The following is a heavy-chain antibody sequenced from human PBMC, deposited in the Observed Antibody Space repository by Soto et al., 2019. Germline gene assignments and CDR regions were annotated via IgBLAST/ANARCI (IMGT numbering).Heavy chain of an antibody. D-gene: IGHD1-1*01. CDR2: ISSSSSYI. CDR3: ASTTGTDYDDYMDV. J-gene: IGHJ6*03. Sequence: GGSLRLSCAASGFTFSSYSMNWVRQAPGKGLEWVSSISSSSSYIYYADSVKGRFTISRDNAKNSLYLQMNSLRAEDTAVYYCASTTGTDYDDYMDVWGKGTTVTVSS. V-gene: IGHV3-21*01. CDR1: GFTFSSYS.